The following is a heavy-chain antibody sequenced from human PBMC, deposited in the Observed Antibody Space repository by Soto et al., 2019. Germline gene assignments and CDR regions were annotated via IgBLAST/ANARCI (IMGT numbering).Heavy chain of an antibody. J-gene: IGHJ3*02. CDR3: ARHSGSDAFDI. V-gene: IGHV3-11*01. Sequence: QVQLVESGGGLVKPGGSLRLSCAASGFTFSDYYMSWIRQAPGKGLEWVSYISSSGSSIYYADSVKGRFTISRDNAKNSLYVQMNRLRADDTALYYCARHSGSDAFDIWGQGTMVTVSS. CDR2: ISSSGSSI. CDR1: GFTFSDYY. D-gene: IGHD1-26*01.